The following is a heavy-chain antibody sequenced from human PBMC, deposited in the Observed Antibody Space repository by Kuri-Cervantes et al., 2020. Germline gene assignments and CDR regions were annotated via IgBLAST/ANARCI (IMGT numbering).Heavy chain of an antibody. V-gene: IGHV3-21*01. CDR1: GFTVSSNY. CDR2: ISSSSSYI. D-gene: IGHD3-9*01. CDR3: ARANLPYFDWLFSDAFDI. Sequence: GGSLRLSCAASGFTVSSNYMNWVRQAPGKGLEWVSSISSSSSYIYYADSVKGRFTISRDNAKNSLYLQMNSLRAEDTAVYYCARANLPYFDWLFSDAFDIWGQGTMVTVSS. J-gene: IGHJ3*02.